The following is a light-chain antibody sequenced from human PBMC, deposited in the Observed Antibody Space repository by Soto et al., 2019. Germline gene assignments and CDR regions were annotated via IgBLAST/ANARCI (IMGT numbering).Light chain of an antibody. CDR1: QSVSSN. Sequence: EIVMTQSPATLSVSPGERATLSCRASQSVSSNLAWYQQKPGQAPRLLIYGASTRATGIPDRFSGSGSGTGFTFTISSLQPEDFATYYCQQYESLPLTFGQGTDWRL. J-gene: IGKJ5*01. V-gene: IGKV3-15*01. CDR2: GAS. CDR3: QQYESLPLT.